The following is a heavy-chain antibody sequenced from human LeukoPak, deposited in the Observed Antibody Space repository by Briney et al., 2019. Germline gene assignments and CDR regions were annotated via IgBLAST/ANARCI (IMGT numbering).Heavy chain of an antibody. CDR1: EFSFRGYY. J-gene: IGHJ4*02. CDR2: ISRRGDSV. V-gene: IGHV3-11*01. D-gene: IGHD3-22*01. Sequence: GGSLRLSCEASEFSFRGYYMNWLRQAPGKGLEWLSFISRRGDSVLYADSVKGRFTISRDNAKSTLYLEMDSLTVEDTAVYYCARDLFSQSYDSSGYFDYWGQGVLVTVSS. CDR3: ARDLFSQSYDSSGYFDY.